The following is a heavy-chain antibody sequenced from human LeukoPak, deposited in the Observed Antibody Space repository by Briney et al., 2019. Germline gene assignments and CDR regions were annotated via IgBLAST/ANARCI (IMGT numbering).Heavy chain of an antibody. CDR2: INPNSGVT. Sequence: ASVKVSCTASGYTFTGYYMHWVRQAPGQGLEWMGWINPNSGVTVYAQTFQGRVTLTRDTSISTAYMDLSRLRSDDTAVYYCARRSDYCSSTSCSNYYYYGLDVWGQGTTVTVSS. V-gene: IGHV1-2*02. CDR3: ARRSDYCSSTSCSNYYYYGLDV. D-gene: IGHD2-2*01. J-gene: IGHJ6*02. CDR1: GYTFTGYY.